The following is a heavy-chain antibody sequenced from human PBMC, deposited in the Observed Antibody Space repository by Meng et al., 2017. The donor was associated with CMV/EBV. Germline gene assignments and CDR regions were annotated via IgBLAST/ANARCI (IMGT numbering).Heavy chain of an antibody. CDR3: AKESGSSGYYSYFDY. CDR1: GFTFDDYT. V-gene: IGHV3-43*01. D-gene: IGHD3-22*01. Sequence: SGFTFDDYTMHWVRQAPGKGLEWVSLISWDGGSTYYADSVKGRFTISRDNSKNSLYLQMNSLRTEDTALYYCAKESGSSGYYSYFDYWGQGTLVTVSS. CDR2: ISWDGGST. J-gene: IGHJ4*02.